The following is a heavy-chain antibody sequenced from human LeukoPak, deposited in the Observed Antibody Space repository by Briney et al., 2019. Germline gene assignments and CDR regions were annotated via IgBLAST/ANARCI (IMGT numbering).Heavy chain of an antibody. CDR1: GGSFSAYY. V-gene: IGHV4-34*01. CDR2: IYYSGST. D-gene: IGHD2-8*01. J-gene: IGHJ5*02. CDR3: ARDAHYCPNGVCYDNSFDP. Sequence: SETLSLTCAVYGGSFSAYYWSWVRQPPGKGLEWIGSIYYSGSTYYNPSLKSRVTISVDTSKNQFSLKLSSVTAADTAVYYCARDAHYCPNGVCYDNSFDPWGQGTQVTVSS.